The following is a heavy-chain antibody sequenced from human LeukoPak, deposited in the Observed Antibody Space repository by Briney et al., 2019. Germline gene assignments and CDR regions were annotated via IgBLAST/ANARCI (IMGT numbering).Heavy chain of an antibody. V-gene: IGHV3-23*01. Sequence: GGSLRLSCAASGFTFSSYAMSWVRQAPGKGLEWVSVIRGCGGGSYYGDSVKGRFTISRDNSKNTLYLQMNSLRAEDTAVYYCAKDDGSGWYQIDYWGQGTLVTVSS. D-gene: IGHD6-19*01. CDR3: AKDDGSGWYQIDY. CDR1: GFTFSSYA. J-gene: IGHJ4*02. CDR2: IRGCGGGS.